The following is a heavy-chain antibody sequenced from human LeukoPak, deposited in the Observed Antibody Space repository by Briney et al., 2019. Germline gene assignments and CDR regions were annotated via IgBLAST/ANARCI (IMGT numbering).Heavy chain of an antibody. V-gene: IGHV3-15*01. CDR1: GFTFSNAW. Sequence: GGSLRLSCAASGFTFSNAWMSWVRQAPGKGLEWVSRIKSKTDGGTTDYAAPVKGRFTISRDDSKNTLYLQMNSLKTEDTAVYYCTTDEEQWPPWGWGQGTLVTVSS. J-gene: IGHJ4*02. D-gene: IGHD6-19*01. CDR2: IKSKTDGGTT. CDR3: TTDEEQWPPWG.